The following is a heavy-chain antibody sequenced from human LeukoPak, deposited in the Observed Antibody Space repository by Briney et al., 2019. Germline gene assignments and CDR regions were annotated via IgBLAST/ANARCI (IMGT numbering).Heavy chain of an antibody. J-gene: IGHJ4*02. CDR3: AKTRGSGPFDY. CDR2: ISGSGGST. D-gene: IGHD3-10*01. CDR1: GFIFSSYG. Sequence: GGTLRLSCAASGFIFSSYGMSWVRQAPGRGLEWVSAISGSGGSTYYADSVKGRFTISRDNSKNTLYLQMNNLRAEDTAVYYCAKTRGSGPFDYWGQGTLVTVSS. V-gene: IGHV3-23*01.